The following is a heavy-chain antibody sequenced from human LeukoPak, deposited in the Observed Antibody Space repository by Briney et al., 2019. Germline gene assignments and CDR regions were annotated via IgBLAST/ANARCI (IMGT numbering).Heavy chain of an antibody. Sequence: GGSLRLSCAASGFTFSSYGMHWVRQAPGKGLEWVAFIRYDGSNKYYADSVKGRFTISRDNAKNSLYLQMNSLRAEDTAVYYCARTRYFDWLLDGVFDYWGQGTLVTVSS. D-gene: IGHD3-9*01. CDR3: ARTRYFDWLLDGVFDY. V-gene: IGHV3-30*02. CDR2: IRYDGSNK. J-gene: IGHJ4*02. CDR1: GFTFSSYG.